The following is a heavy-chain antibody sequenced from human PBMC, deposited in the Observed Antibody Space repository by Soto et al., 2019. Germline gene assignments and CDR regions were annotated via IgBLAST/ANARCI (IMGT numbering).Heavy chain of an antibody. V-gene: IGHV3-33*08. CDR3: ARDPGYSSSWYIEPDFDY. J-gene: IGHJ4*02. D-gene: IGHD6-13*01. CDR1: GFPFSSYG. Sequence: PGGSLILSCGASGFPFSSYGMHWVRQAPGKGLEWVAVIWYDGSNKYYADSVKGRFTISRDNSKNTLYLQMNSLRAEDTAVYYCARDPGYSSSWYIEPDFDYWGQGTLVTVSS. CDR2: IWYDGSNK.